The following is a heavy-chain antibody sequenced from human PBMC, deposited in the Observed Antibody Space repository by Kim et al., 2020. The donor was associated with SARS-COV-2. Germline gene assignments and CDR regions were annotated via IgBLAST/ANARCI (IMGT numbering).Heavy chain of an antibody. V-gene: IGHV3-23*01. J-gene: IGHJ5*02. CDR3: AKGGLLRYFDWLSGGWFDP. D-gene: IGHD3-9*01. Sequence: GGSLRLSCAASGFTFSSYAMSWVRQAPGKGLEWVSAISGSGGSTYYADSVKGRFTISRDNSKNTLYLQMNSLRAEDTAVYYCAKGGLLRYFDWLSGGWFDPWGQGTLVTVSS. CDR2: ISGSGGST. CDR1: GFTFSSYA.